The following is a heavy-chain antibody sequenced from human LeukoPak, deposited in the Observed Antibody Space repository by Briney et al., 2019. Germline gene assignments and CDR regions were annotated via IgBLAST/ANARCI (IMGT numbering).Heavy chain of an antibody. CDR2: ISAYNGKT. D-gene: IGHD3-16*01. V-gene: IGHV1-18*01. Sequence: ASVKVSCKASGYTFTSYGISWVRQAPGQGLEWMGWISAYNGKTNYAQKFQGRVTMTTDTSTSTAYMDLRSLRSDDTAVYYCARFFENGMIGYYMDVWGKGTTVTISS. CDR1: GYTFTSYG. J-gene: IGHJ6*03. CDR3: ARFFENGMIGYYMDV.